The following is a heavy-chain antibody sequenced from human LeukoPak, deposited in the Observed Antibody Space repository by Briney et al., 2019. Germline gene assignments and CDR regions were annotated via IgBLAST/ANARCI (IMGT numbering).Heavy chain of an antibody. CDR2: INWNGGST. CDR3: ARGRRNCSSTNCYTSYYFDY. V-gene: IGHV3-20*01. Sequence: GGSLRLSCAASGFTFDDYGMSWVRQIPGKGLEWVSGINWNGGSTGHADSVKGRFTISRDNAKNSLYLEMNSLRAEDTALYHCARGRRNCSSTNCYTSYYFDYWGQGTLVTVSS. J-gene: IGHJ4*02. D-gene: IGHD2-2*02. CDR1: GFTFDDYG.